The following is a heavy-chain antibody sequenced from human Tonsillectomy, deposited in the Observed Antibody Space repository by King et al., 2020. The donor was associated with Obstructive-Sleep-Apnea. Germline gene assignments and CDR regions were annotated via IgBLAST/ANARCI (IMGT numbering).Heavy chain of an antibody. CDR3: AKDLTTAPDDFDL. Sequence: VQLVESGGGVVQPGGSLRLSCDASGFSFSFYGVHSVRQAPGKGLVWVTFILYDGYDEYYADSVKGRFTISSDNSNNTVYFQMNRFRPSDTGVYYCAKDLTTAPDDFDLWGRGTLVIVSS. CDR2: ILYDGYDE. D-gene: IGHD1-14*01. CDR1: GFSFSFYG. V-gene: IGHV3-30*02. J-gene: IGHJ2*01.